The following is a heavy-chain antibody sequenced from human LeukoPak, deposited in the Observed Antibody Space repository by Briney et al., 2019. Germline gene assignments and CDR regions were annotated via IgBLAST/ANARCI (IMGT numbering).Heavy chain of an antibody. CDR2: ISSSGSAT. V-gene: IGHV3-23*01. CDR3: AGTMVRGVY. Sequence: GGSLRLSCTVSGFTFSTYAMSWVRQAPGKGLEWVSAISSSGSATHFADSVKGRFTISRDNSKNTLYLQMNSLGAEDTAVYYCAGTMVRGVYWGQGTLVTVSS. J-gene: IGHJ4*02. D-gene: IGHD3-10*01. CDR1: GFTFSTYA.